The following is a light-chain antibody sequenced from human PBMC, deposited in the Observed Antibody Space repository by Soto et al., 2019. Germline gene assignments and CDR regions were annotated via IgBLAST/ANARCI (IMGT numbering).Light chain of an antibody. CDR1: QNINSY. Sequence: EIVLTQSPATLSLSPGERATLSCRASQNINSYLAWYQQKPGQAPRLLIYATSNRATGIPARFSGSGSGTDFTLSISSLEPEDFAVYYCQQRSSWPFTFGPGTKVEI. V-gene: IGKV3-11*01. CDR3: QQRSSWPFT. J-gene: IGKJ3*01. CDR2: ATS.